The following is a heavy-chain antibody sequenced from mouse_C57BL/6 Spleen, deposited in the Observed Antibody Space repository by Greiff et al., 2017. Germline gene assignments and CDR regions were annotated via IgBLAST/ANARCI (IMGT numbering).Heavy chain of an antibody. Sequence: QVQLQQSGAELVRPGTSVKLSCKASGYTFTSYWMHWVKQRPGQGLEWIGVIDPSDSYTNYNQKFKGKATLTVDTSSSTAYMQLSSLTSEDSAVYYCARSDYYGSSYGYFDVWGTGTTVTVSS. V-gene: IGHV1-59*01. CDR1: GYTFTSYW. D-gene: IGHD1-1*01. CDR2: IDPSDSYT. CDR3: ARSDYYGSSYGYFDV. J-gene: IGHJ1*03.